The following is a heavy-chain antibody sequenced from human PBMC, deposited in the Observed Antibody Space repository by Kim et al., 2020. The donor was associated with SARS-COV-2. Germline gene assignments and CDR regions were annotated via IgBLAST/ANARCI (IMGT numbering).Heavy chain of an antibody. J-gene: IGHJ5*02. D-gene: IGHD5-18*01. CDR2: FDPEDGET. CDR3: ATGPPIQFGWFDP. Sequence: ASVKVSCKVSGYTLTELSMHWVRQAPGEGLEWMGGFDPEDGETIYAQKFQGRVTMTEDTSTDTAYMELSSLRSEDTAVYYCATGPPIQFGWFDPWGQETLVTVSS. V-gene: IGHV1-24*01. CDR1: GYTLTELS.